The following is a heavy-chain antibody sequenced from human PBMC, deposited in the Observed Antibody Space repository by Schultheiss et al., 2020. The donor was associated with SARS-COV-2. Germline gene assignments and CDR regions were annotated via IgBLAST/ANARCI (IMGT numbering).Heavy chain of an antibody. J-gene: IGHJ3*02. CDR3: ARGRVVEWLMTFDI. CDR2: IYYSGST. V-gene: IGHV4-59*04. CDR1: GGSINNYY. D-gene: IGHD5-12*01. Sequence: SQTLSLTCSVSGGSINNYYWSWIRQPPGKGLEWIGSIYYSGSTYYNPSLKSRVTISVDTSKNQFSLKLSSVTAADTAVYYCARGRVVEWLMTFDIWGQGTMVTVSS.